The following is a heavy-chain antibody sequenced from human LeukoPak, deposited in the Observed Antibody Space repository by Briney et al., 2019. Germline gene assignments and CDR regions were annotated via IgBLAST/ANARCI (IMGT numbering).Heavy chain of an antibody. CDR3: ARVYYSRSYDYWYFDL. CDR2: IYYSGST. CDR1: GGSISTYY. D-gene: IGHD6-13*01. J-gene: IGHJ2*01. Sequence: PSETPSLTCTVSGGSISTYYWSWIRQPPGKGLEWIGYIYYSGSTNYNPSLKSRVTISVDTSKNQFSLKLRSVTAADTAVYYCARVYYSRSYDYWYFDLWGRGTLVTVSS. V-gene: IGHV4-59*01.